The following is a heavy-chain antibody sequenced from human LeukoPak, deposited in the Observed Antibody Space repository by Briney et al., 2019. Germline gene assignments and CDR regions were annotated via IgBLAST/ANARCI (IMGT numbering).Heavy chain of an antibody. V-gene: IGHV3-33*08. CDR2: IWYDGSNK. Sequence: GGSLRLSCAASGFTFSSYWMSWVRQAPGKGLEWVAVIWYDGSNKYYADSVKGRFTISRDNSKNTLYLQMNSLRAEDTAVYYCARVAGYGTRTDYWGQGTLVTVSS. CDR3: ARVAGYGTRTDY. D-gene: IGHD1-14*01. J-gene: IGHJ4*02. CDR1: GFTFSSYW.